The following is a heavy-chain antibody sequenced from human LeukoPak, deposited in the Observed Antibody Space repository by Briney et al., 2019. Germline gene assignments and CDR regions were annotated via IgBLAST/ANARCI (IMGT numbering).Heavy chain of an antibody. J-gene: IGHJ6*02. CDR1: GFTFSVYW. CDR3: AKSWVKQRPQTYYYYGMDV. V-gene: IGHV3-7*03. Sequence: AGGSLRLSCAASGFTFSVYWMSWVRQAPGKGLEWVANIKEDGSEKHYVDSVKGRFTISRDNAKNSLYLQMNSLRAEDTALYYCAKSWVKQRPQTYYYYGMDVWGQGTTVTVSS. D-gene: IGHD6-25*01. CDR2: IKEDGSEK.